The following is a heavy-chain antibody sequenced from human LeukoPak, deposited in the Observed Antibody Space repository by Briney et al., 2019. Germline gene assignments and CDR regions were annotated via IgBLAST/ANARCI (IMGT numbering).Heavy chain of an antibody. CDR3: ARDSSVRGVPYNWFDP. CDR2: INPSGGST. CDR1: GYTFTSYY. V-gene: IGHV1-46*01. Sequence: GASVKVSCKASGYTFTSYYMHWVRQAPGQGLEWMGIINPSGGSTSYAQKFQGRVTMTRDMSTSTVYMELSSLRSEDTAVYYCARDSSVRGVPYNWFDPWGQGTLVTVSS. D-gene: IGHD3-10*01. J-gene: IGHJ5*02.